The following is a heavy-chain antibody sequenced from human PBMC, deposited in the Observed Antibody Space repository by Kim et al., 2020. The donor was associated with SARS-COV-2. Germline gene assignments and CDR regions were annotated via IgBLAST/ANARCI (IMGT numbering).Heavy chain of an antibody. CDR3: ARGDYGDYFFNYYMDV. CDR2: ISSSSVYI. D-gene: IGHD4-17*01. V-gene: IGHV3-21*01. CDR1: GFTFSTYS. J-gene: IGHJ6*03. Sequence: GGSLRLSCAASGFTFSTYSMNWVRQAPGKGLEWVSSISSSSVYIYSADSVKGRFTISRDSAKNSLYLQMRSLRAEDTAVYYCARGDYGDYFFNYYMDVWG.